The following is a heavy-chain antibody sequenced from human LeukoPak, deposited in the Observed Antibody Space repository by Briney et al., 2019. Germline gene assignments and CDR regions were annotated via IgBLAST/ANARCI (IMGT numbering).Heavy chain of an antibody. D-gene: IGHD5-18*01. CDR2: ISSXGSTI. CDR1: GXTXXTYE. Sequence: GGSLRLSCAASGXTXXTYEXXXXRXAPXXGLEWVSYISSXGSTIHYAGSVKGRFTLSRDNAKNSMYLQMISLRAEDTAIYYCARVYTYGFEYWGPGTLVTVSS. CDR3: ARVYTYGFEY. V-gene: IGHV3-48*03. J-gene: IGHJ4*02.